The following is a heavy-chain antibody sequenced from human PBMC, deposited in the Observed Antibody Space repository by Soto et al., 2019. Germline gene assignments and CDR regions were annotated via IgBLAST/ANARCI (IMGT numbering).Heavy chain of an antibody. CDR1: GGTFSSYA. CDR3: ARAGGVQLWLKGGFDY. V-gene: IGHV1-69*12. J-gene: IGHJ4*02. D-gene: IGHD5-18*01. CDR2: IIPIFGTA. Sequence: QVQLVQSGAEVKKPGSSVKVSCKASGGTFSSYAISWVRQAPGQGLEWMGGIIPIFGTANYAQKFQGRVTITADETTSTAYMERSSLRSEDTAVYYCARAGGVQLWLKGGFDYWGQGTLVTVSS.